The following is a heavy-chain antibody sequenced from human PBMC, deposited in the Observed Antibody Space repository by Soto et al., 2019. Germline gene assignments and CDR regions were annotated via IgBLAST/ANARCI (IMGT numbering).Heavy chain of an antibody. J-gene: IGHJ4*02. D-gene: IGHD2-2*02. V-gene: IGHV4-30-2*01. CDR1: GGSISSGGYS. Sequence: LQLQESGSGLVKPSQTLSLTCAVSGGSISSGGYSWSWIRQPPGKGLEWIGYIYHSGSTYYNPSLKSRVTISVDRSKNQFSLKVSSVTAADTAVYYCARVYGDGSLDYWGQGTLVTVSS. CDR2: IYHSGST. CDR3: ARVYGDGSLDY.